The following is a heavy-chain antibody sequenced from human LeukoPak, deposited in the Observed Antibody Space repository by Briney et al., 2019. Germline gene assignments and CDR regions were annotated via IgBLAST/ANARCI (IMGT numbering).Heavy chain of an antibody. CDR2: INAGNGIT. CDR1: GYTFTSYA. CDR3: ARDRRPQLVQTEIDY. V-gene: IGHV1-3*01. Sequence: ASVKVSCKASGYTFTSYAMHWVRQAPGQRLEWMGWINAGNGITKYSQKFQGRVTITRDTSASTAYMELSSLRSEDTAVYYCARDRRPQLVQTEIDYWGQGTLVTVSS. D-gene: IGHD6-13*01. J-gene: IGHJ4*02.